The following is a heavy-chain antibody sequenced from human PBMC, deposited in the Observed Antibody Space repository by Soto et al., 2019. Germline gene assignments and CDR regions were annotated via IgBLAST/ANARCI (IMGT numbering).Heavy chain of an antibody. CDR1: GGTFSSYA. D-gene: IGHD1-26*01. V-gene: IGHV1-69*01. J-gene: IGHJ3*02. CDR2: IIPIFGTA. CDR3: ARRRVGLVGATNDAFGI. Sequence: QVQLVQSGAEVKKPGSSVKVSCKASGGTFSSYAISWVRQAPGQGLEWMGGIIPIFGTANYAQKFQGRVTITADESTSTAYIELSSRRSEDTAVYDCARRRVGLVGATNDAFGIWGQGTMVTVSS.